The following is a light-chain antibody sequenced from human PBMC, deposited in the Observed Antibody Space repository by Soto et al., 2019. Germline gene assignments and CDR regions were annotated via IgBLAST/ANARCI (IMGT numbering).Light chain of an antibody. V-gene: IGLV2-8*01. J-gene: IGLJ2*01. CDR1: SSDVGGYNN. Sequence: QSALTQPPSASGSPGQSVTISCTGISSDVGGYNNVSWYQQYPGKAPKLMLYEVTKRPSGVPDRFSGSKSGNTASLTVSGLQAEDEAEYYCSSYAGTNNALFGGGTKLTVL. CDR2: EVT. CDR3: SSYAGTNNAL.